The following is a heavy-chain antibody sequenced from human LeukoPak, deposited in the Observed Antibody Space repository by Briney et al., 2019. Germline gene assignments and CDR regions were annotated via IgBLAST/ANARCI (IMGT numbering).Heavy chain of an antibody. Sequence: TGGSLRLSCAASGFTFDDYAMPWVRQAPGKGLEWVSGISWNSGSIGYADSVKGRFTISRDNAKNSLYLQMNSLRAEDTALYYCAKAKLWFGELFDYWGQGTLVTVSS. CDR1: GFTFDDYA. CDR3: AKAKLWFGELFDY. V-gene: IGHV3-9*01. J-gene: IGHJ4*02. CDR2: ISWNSGSI. D-gene: IGHD3-10*01.